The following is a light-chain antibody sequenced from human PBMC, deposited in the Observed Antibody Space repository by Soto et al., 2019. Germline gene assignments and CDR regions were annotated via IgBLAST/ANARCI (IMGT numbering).Light chain of an antibody. CDR3: SSNAGNNNLM. Sequence: QSALTQPPSASGSPGQSVTISCTGTSSDVGGYNYVSWYQQHTGKAPKLMIYEVSKRPSGVPDRFSGSKSGNTASLTVSGLLAEDEADYFCSSNAGNNNLMFGGGTKLTVL. CDR2: EVS. J-gene: IGLJ3*02. V-gene: IGLV2-8*01. CDR1: SSDVGGYNY.